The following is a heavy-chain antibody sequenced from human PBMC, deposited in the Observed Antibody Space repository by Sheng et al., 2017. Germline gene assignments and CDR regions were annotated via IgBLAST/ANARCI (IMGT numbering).Heavy chain of an antibody. Sequence: EVQLVETGGGLIQPGGSLRLSCAASGFTVSSNYMSWVRQAPGKGLEWVSVIYSGGSTYYADSVKGRFTISRDNSKNTLYLQMNSLRAEDTAVYYCARDRDYGGNTYGMDVWGQGTTVTVSS. V-gene: IGHV3-53*02. CDR1: GFTVSSNY. CDR3: ARDRDYGGNTYGMDV. J-gene: IGHJ6*02. D-gene: IGHD4-17*01. CDR2: IYSGGST.